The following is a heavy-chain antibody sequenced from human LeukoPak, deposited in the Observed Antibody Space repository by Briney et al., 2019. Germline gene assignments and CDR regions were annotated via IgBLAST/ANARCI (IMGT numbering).Heavy chain of an antibody. V-gene: IGHV4-34*01. CDR1: GGSFSGYY. Sequence: SETLSLTCAVYGGSFSGYYWSWIRQPPGKGLEWIGEINHSGSTNYNPSLKSRVTISVDTSKNQFSLKLRSVTAADTAVYYCARGRRLTQFKYDILNTPQADYYYYGMDVWGQGTTVTVSS. CDR2: INHSGST. J-gene: IGHJ6*02. CDR3: ARGRRLTQFKYDILNTPQADYYYYGMDV. D-gene: IGHD3-9*01.